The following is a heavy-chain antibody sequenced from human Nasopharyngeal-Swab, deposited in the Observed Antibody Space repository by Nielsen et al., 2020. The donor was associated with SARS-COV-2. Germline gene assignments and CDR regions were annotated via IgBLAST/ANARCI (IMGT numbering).Heavy chain of an antibody. CDR1: GGSIINNY. J-gene: IGHJ4*02. V-gene: IGHV4-59*01. D-gene: IGHD6-19*01. CDR2: IYYSGSTYSGST. Sequence: SETLSLTCTVSGGSIINNYWTWIRQPPGKRLKWIGYIYYSGSTYSGSTNYNPSLKSRLTISIDTSKSQFSLKLSSVTAADTAVYYCARGRAVADSWGQGTLVTVSS. CDR3: ARGRAVADS.